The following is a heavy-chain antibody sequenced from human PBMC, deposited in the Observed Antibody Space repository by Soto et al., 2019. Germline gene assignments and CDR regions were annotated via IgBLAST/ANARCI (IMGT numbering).Heavy chain of an antibody. CDR1: GGSISSGGYS. CDR2: IYHSGST. V-gene: IGHV4-30-2*01. Sequence: TLSLTCAVSGGSISSGGYSWSWIRQPPGKGLEWIGYIYHSGSTYYNPSLKSRVTISVDRSKNQFSLKLSSVTAADTAVYYCARARILNDFAQYYFDYWGQGTLVTVSS. D-gene: IGHD3-3*01. CDR3: ARARILNDFAQYYFDY. J-gene: IGHJ4*02.